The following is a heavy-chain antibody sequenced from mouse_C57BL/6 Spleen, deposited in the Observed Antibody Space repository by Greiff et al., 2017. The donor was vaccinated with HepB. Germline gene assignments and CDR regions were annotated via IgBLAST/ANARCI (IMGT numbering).Heavy chain of an antibody. CDR1: GYAFTNYL. V-gene: IGHV1-54*01. CDR2: INPGSGGT. Sequence: VKLMESGAELVRPGTSVKVSCKASGYAFTNYLIEWVKQRPGQGLEWIGVINPGSGGTNYNEKFKGKATLTADKSSSTAYMQLSSLTSEDSAVYFCARMNPSYFDYWGQGTTLTVSS. J-gene: IGHJ2*01. CDR3: ARMNPSYFDY.